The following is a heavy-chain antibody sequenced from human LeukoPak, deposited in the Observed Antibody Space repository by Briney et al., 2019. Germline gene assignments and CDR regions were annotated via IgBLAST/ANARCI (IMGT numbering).Heavy chain of an antibody. V-gene: IGHV3-21*01. J-gene: IGHJ4*02. D-gene: IGHD5-24*01. CDR1: GFTFNTYS. CDR2: ISSSSSNI. Sequence: GGSLRLSCAASGFTFNTYSMIWVRQAPGKGLEWVSPISSSSSNIYYTDSVKGRFTISRDNARNSLYLQMNSLRAEDSALYYCARNLGYNACDYWGQGTLVTVSS. CDR3: ARNLGYNACDY.